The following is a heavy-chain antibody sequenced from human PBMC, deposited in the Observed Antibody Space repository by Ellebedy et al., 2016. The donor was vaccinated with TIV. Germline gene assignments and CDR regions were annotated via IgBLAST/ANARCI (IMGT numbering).Heavy chain of an antibody. Sequence: AASVNVSCKSSGYTFTDYYIHWVRQAPGQGLEWMGWIHPKDGDSNYAQKFQGRVTMTRDTSISTAYMEVTGLSSDDTAVYYCSCATLVIDTFDAWGQGTLVTVSS. CDR3: SCATLVIDTFDA. D-gene: IGHD2-21*01. CDR2: IHPKDGDS. CDR1: GYTFTDYY. V-gene: IGHV1-2*02. J-gene: IGHJ5*02.